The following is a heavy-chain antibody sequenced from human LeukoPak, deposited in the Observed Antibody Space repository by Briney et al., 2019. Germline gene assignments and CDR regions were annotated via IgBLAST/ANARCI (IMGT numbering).Heavy chain of an antibody. Sequence: GGSLEISCKGSGYSFTSYWISWVRQMPGKGREWMGRIDPSDSYTNYSPSFQGHVTISADKSISTAYLQWSSLKASDTAMYYCAGQYCSSTTCYLLFDYWGQGTLVTVSS. CDR2: IDPSDSYT. D-gene: IGHD2-2*01. CDR3: AGQYCSSTTCYLLFDY. CDR1: GYSFTSYW. J-gene: IGHJ4*02. V-gene: IGHV5-10-1*01.